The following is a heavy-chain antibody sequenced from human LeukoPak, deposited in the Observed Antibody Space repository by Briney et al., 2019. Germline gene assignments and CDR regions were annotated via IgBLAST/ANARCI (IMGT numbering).Heavy chain of an antibody. CDR1: GYTFTSYD. Sequence: ASVKVSCKASGYTFTSYDINWVRQATGQGLEWMGWMNPNSGNTGYAQKFQGRVTMTRNTSISTAYMELSSLRSEDTAVYYCARAPSQYCSGGSCQLDYWGQGTLVTVSS. CDR2: MNPNSGNT. D-gene: IGHD2-15*01. J-gene: IGHJ4*02. V-gene: IGHV1-8*01. CDR3: ARAPSQYCSGGSCQLDY.